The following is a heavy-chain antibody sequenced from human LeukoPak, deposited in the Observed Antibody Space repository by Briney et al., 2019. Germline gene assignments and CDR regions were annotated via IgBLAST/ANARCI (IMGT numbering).Heavy chain of an antibody. CDR2: IYYSDSGSA. J-gene: IGHJ5*02. CDR3: ARGSYDTIRYGRWFDP. V-gene: IGHV4-59*01. Sequence: KPAETLSLTCTVSGVSISSYYWCWIRQPPGRGLEWIGYIYYSDSGSATYNPSLKSRVTISVGTSKNQFSLNLSSVTAADTAVYYCARGSYDTIRYGRWFDPWGQGTLVTVSS. CDR1: GVSISSYY. D-gene: IGHD3-22*01.